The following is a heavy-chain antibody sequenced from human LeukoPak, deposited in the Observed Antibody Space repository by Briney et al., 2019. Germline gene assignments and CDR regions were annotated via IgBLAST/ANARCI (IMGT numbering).Heavy chain of an antibody. Sequence: GGSLRLSCAASGFTFDDYAMHWVCQAPGKGLEWVSLISWDGGSTYYADSVKGRFTISRDNSKNSLYLQMNSLRAEDTALYYCARGPSSGWKYYFDYWGQGTLVTVSS. D-gene: IGHD6-19*01. V-gene: IGHV3-43D*03. CDR1: GFTFDDYA. CDR3: ARGPSSGWKYYFDY. CDR2: ISWDGGST. J-gene: IGHJ4*02.